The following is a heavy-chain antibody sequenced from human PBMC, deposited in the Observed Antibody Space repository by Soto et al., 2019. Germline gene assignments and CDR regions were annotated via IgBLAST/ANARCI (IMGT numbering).Heavy chain of an antibody. CDR1: GYTLTEIS. J-gene: IGHJ6*02. D-gene: IGHD2-2*01. CDR2: IHAGNGNT. CDR3: ARAACSSTSCYNYYAYGMDV. Sequence: ASVKVSCKISGYTLTEISMHWVRQPPGKGLEWMGWIHAGNGNTEHSQKFQGRVTITRDTSASTAYLELGSLRSEDTAVYYCARAACSSTSCYNYYAYGMDVWGQGTAVNVSS. V-gene: IGHV1-3*01.